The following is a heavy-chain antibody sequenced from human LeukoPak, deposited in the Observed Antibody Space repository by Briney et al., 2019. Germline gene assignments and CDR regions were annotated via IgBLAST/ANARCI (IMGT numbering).Heavy chain of an antibody. CDR2: INWNGGST. J-gene: IGHJ6*03. V-gene: IGHV3-20*04. D-gene: IGHD1-26*01. CDR3: ARDRSGSYYYYYYYMDV. CDR1: GFTFDDYG. Sequence: GGSLRLYCAASGFTFDDYGMSWVRQAPGKGLEWVSGINWNGGSTGYADSVKGRFTISRDNAKNSLYLQMNSLRAEDTALYYCARDRSGSYYYYYYYMDVWGKGTTVTVSS.